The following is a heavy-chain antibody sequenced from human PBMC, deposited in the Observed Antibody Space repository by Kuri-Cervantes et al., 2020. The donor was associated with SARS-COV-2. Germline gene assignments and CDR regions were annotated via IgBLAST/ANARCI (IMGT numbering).Heavy chain of an antibody. CDR1: GFTFSSYW. CDR2: IKQDGSEK. Sequence: LSLTCAASGFTFSSYWMSWVRQAPGKGLEWVANIKQDGSEKYYVDSVKGRFTISRDNAKNSLHLQMNSLRAEDTAVYYCARDREFIAARIFDYWGQGTLVTVSS. D-gene: IGHD6-6*01. J-gene: IGHJ4*02. V-gene: IGHV3-7*01. CDR3: ARDREFIAARIFDY.